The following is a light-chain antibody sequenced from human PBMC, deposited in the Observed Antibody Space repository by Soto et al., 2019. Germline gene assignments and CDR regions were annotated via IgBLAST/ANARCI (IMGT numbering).Light chain of an antibody. Sequence: QSALTQPASVSGSPGQSITISCTGTNSDVGAYSYVSWYQQYPGKAPKLLIYDVGARPSGISDRFSGSKSGNTASLTISGLQAEDEADYYCCSYASSSSYVFGTGTKVTVL. J-gene: IGLJ1*01. CDR1: NSDVGAYSY. CDR3: CSYASSSSYV. V-gene: IGLV2-14*03. CDR2: DVG.